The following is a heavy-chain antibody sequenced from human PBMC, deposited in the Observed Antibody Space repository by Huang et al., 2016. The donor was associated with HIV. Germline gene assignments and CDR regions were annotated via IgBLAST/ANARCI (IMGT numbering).Heavy chain of an antibody. CDR2: IFWDDDK. J-gene: IGHJ4*02. CDR3: AHRQTYDIWSGSFDS. D-gene: IGHD3-3*01. Sequence: QITLKESGPTLVKPTQTLTLTCTFSGFSITTDGAGVGWIRQPPGKALEWLALIFWDDDKRYSPSLKNRLSITKDTAKNQVVLTMTNMDPVDTATYFCAHRQTYDIWSGSFDSWGQGTLVTVSS. V-gene: IGHV2-5*02. CDR1: GFSITTDGAG.